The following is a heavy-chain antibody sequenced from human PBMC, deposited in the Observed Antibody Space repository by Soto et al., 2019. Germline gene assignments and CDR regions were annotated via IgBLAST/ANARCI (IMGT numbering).Heavy chain of an antibody. CDR3: ARPGRSQWLVFFDY. CDR1: GGSFSGYY. Sequence: SETLSLTCAVYGGSFSGYYWSWIRQPPGKGLEWIGEINHSGSTNYNPSLKSRVTVSVDTSKNQFSLKLSSVTAADTAVYYCARPGRSQWLVFFDYWGQGTLVTVSS. D-gene: IGHD6-19*01. CDR2: INHSGST. V-gene: IGHV4-34*01. J-gene: IGHJ4*02.